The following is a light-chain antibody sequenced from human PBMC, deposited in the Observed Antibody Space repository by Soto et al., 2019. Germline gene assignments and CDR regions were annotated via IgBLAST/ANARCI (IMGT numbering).Light chain of an antibody. V-gene: IGKV1-12*01. CDR3: QQANSFPRT. CDR2: SAS. CDR1: QGFSTW. J-gene: IGKJ4*01. Sequence: DIQMTQSPSSVSASVGDRVTITCRASQGFSTWLAWYRRKPGRAPELLIYSASSLHSGVPSRFSGSGSGTDFTLTISSQQPEDFATYYCQQANSFPRTFGGGTEVEIK.